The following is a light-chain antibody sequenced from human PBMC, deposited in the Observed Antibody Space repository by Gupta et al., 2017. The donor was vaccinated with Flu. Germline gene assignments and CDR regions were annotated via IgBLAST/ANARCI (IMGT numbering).Light chain of an antibody. J-gene: IGLJ1*01. V-gene: IGLV1-44*01. Sequence: QSVLTQPPSASGTPGQRITISCSGSSSNIGSNPVNWYQQLPATAPHVLIYGNDKRPCGGPPRCFCSTSGASASLAISGLPAEEEADDYCYAWEDSRNDHCVFGAGTKVTVL. CDR1: SSNIGSNP. CDR3: YAWEDSRNDHCV. CDR2: GND.